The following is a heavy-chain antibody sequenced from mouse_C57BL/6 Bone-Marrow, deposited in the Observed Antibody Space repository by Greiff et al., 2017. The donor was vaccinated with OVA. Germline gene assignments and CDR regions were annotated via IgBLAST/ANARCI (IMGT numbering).Heavy chain of an antibody. D-gene: IGHD2-4*01. CDR2: IYPRDGST. J-gene: IGHJ4*01. CDR3: ARDDYDEFLYYYAMDY. Sequence: VQRVESGPELVKPGASVKLSCKASGYTFTSYDINWVKQRPGQGLEWIGWIYPRDGSTKYNEKFKGKATLTVDTSSSTAYMELHSLTSEDSAVYFCARDDYDEFLYYYAMDYWGQGTSVTVSS. CDR1: GYTFTSYD. V-gene: IGHV1-85*01.